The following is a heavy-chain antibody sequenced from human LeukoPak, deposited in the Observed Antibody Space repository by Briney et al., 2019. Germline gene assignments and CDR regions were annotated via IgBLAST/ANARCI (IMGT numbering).Heavy chain of an antibody. CDR3: ARDMRVVVGTFDY. V-gene: IGHV4-4*07. CDR2: IYSSGST. D-gene: IGHD3-22*01. Sequence: SETLSRTCTVSGGSISSYYWSWIRQPAGKGLEWIGRIYSSGSTNYNPSLRSRVTMSVDTSKNQFSLKLNSVTAADSAVYYCARDMRVVVGTFDYWGQGTLVTVSS. CDR1: GGSISSYY. J-gene: IGHJ4*02.